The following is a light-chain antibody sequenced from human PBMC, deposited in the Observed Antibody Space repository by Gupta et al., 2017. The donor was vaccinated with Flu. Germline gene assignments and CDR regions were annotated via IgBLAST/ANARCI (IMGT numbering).Light chain of an antibody. CDR1: QSLLYSDGKTY. CDR2: EVS. J-gene: IGKJ1*01. Sequence: VTLGQSASIACRSGQSLLYSDGKTYLNWFHQRPGQSPRRLIYEVSIRDSGVPDRISGSGSGPDFTLIISRVEAEDVGFYFCRQGEHWPPTFGQGTKVEIK. CDR3: RQGEHWPPT. V-gene: IGKV2-30*01.